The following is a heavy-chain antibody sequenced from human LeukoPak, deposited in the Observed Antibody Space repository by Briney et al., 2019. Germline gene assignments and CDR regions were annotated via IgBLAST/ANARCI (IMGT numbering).Heavy chain of an antibody. CDR2: ISGSGGST. CDR3: VRDLSPVSDRNVWYDAFDI. V-gene: IGHV3-23*01. D-gene: IGHD1-1*01. CDR1: GFTFSSYA. Sequence: GGSLRLSFPASGFTFSSYAMSWFRQPPGKGLEGVSPISGSGGSTYYADSVKGRFTISRDNSKNTLYLQLNSLRAEDTAIYYCVRDLSPVSDRNVWYDAFDIWGQGTMVTVSS. J-gene: IGHJ3*02.